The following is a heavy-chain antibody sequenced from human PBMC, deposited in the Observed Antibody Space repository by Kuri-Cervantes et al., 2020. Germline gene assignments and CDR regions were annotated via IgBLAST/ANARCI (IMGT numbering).Heavy chain of an antibody. CDR2: IYYSGST. Sequence: SETLSLTCAVYGGSFSGYYWSWIRQPPGKGLEWIGYIYYSGSTNYNPSLKRRVTISLDTSKNQFPLKLSPVTAADTAVYYCARVRAVAGVTAWAYYFDYWGQGTLVTVSS. CDR3: ARVRAVAGVTAWAYYFDY. V-gene: IGHV4-59*01. CDR1: GGSFSGYY. D-gene: IGHD6-19*01. J-gene: IGHJ4*02.